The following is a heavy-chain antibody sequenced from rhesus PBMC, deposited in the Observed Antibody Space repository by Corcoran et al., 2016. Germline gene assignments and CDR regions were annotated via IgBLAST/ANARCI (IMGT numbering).Heavy chain of an antibody. CDR1: GGSISSSNW. CDR3: ASGSYYYFSFDY. Sequence: QVQLQESGPGLVKPSETLSLTCAVSGGSISSSNWWSWIRQPPGKGLGWIGNIGGSSDSTYYNPSLKSRVTISKGTSKNKFSLKMGSVTAADTAVYYCASGSYYYFSFDYWGQGVLVTVS. J-gene: IGHJ4*01. V-gene: IGHV4-65*02. CDR2: IGGSSDST. D-gene: IGHD3-16*01.